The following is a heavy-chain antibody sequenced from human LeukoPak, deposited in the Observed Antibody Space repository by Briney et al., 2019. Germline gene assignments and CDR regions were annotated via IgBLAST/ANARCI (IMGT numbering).Heavy chain of an antibody. V-gene: IGHV1-8*03. CDR2: MNPNSGNT. D-gene: IGHD5-18*01. J-gene: IGHJ4*02. CDR1: GYTFTSYD. Sequence: ASVKVSCKASGYTFTSYDINWVRQATGQGLEWMGWMNPNSGNTGYAQKFQGRVTITRNTSISTAYMELSSLRSEDTAVYYCARDVDTAMVKPDYWGQGTLVTVSS. CDR3: ARDVDTAMVKPDY.